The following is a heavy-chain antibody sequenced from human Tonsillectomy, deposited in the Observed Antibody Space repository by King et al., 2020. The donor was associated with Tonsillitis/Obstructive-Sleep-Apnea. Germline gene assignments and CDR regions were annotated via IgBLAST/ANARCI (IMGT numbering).Heavy chain of an antibody. Sequence: VQLVESGGGVVQPGRSLRLSCAASGFTFSSYGMHWVRQAPGKGLEWGAVISYDGSNKYYDDSVKGRVTISSDNSKNTLYLQMNSLGAEDTAVYYCAKGTWFGELFSGFDYWGQGTLVTVSS. CDR2: ISYDGSNK. D-gene: IGHD3-10*01. J-gene: IGHJ4*02. V-gene: IGHV3-30*18. CDR1: GFTFSSYG. CDR3: AKGTWFGELFSGFDY.